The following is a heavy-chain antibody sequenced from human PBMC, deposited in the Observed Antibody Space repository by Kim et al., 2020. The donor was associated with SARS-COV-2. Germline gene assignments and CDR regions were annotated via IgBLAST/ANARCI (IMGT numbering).Heavy chain of an antibody. J-gene: IGHJ3*02. CDR2: IDPSDSYT. CDR3: ARIRDIVVVIAQGAFDI. CDR1: GYSFTSYW. V-gene: IGHV5-10-1*01. Sequence: GESLKISCKGSGYSFTSYWISWVRQMPGKGLEWMGRIDPSDSYTNYSPSFQGHVTISADKSISTAYLQWSSLKASDTAMYYCARIRDIVVVIAQGAFDIWGQGTMVTVSS. D-gene: IGHD2-21*01.